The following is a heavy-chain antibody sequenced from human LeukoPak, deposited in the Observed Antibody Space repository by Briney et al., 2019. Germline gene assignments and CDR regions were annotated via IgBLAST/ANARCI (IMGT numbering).Heavy chain of an antibody. D-gene: IGHD2-15*01. V-gene: IGHV4-34*01. CDR3: ARSWGYCSGGSCYSYYGMDV. CDR2: INHSGST. Sequence: MASETLSLTCAVYGGSFSGYYWSWIRQPPGKGLEWIGEINHSGSTNYNPSLKSRVTISVDTSKNQFSLKLSSVTAADTAVYYCARSWGYCSGGSCYSYYGMDVWGQGTTVTVSS. CDR1: GGSFSGYY. J-gene: IGHJ6*02.